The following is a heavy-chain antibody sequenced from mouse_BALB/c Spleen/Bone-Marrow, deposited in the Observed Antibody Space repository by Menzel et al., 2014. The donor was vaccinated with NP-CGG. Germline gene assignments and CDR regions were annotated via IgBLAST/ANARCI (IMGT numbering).Heavy chain of an antibody. J-gene: IGHJ4*01. CDR3: ARSEGIYYYGSSYAMDY. V-gene: IGHV1S34*01. CDR2: ISCYNGAT. D-gene: IGHD1-1*01. Sequence: QVKTGASVKISCKASDYSFXDYYMHWVKQTHGKSLEWIGYISCYNGATSYNQKFKGKATFTVDTSSSTAYMQFSSLTSEDSAVYYCARSEGIYYYGSSYAMDYWGQGTSVTVSS. CDR1: DYSFXDYY.